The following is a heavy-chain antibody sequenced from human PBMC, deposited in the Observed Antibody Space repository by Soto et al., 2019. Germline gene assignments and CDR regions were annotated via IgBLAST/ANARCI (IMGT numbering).Heavy chain of an antibody. CDR2: INHSGST. Sequence: SETLSLTCAVYGGSFSGYYWSWIRQPPGKGLEWIWEINHSGSTNYNPSLKSRVTISVDTSKNQFSLKLSSVTAADTAVYYCARGLLGATTAFDIWGQGTMVTVSS. CDR1: GGSFSGYY. CDR3: ARGLLGATTAFDI. J-gene: IGHJ3*02. D-gene: IGHD1-26*01. V-gene: IGHV4-34*01.